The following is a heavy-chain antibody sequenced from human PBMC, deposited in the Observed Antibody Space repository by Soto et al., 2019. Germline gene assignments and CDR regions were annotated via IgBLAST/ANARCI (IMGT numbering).Heavy chain of an antibody. V-gene: IGHV3-30*18. CDR2: ISYDGREK. D-gene: IGHD5-18*01. CDR1: RFSFSTYG. CDR3: AKDWRYNYETESFDL. J-gene: IGHJ3*01. Sequence: GGSLRLSCVASRFSFSTYGMHWVRQPPGKGLEWVAVISYDGREKYYADSVKGRFTISRDNSKNTLYLQMDSLSTEDTAVYFCAKDWRYNYETESFDLWGQGTMVTASS.